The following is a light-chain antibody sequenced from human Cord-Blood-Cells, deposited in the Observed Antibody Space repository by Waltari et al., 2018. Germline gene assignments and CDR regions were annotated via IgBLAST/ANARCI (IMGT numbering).Light chain of an antibody. CDR1: SSDVGGYNY. J-gene: IGLJ3*02. V-gene: IGLV2-14*03. Sequence: QSALTQPAPVSGSPGQSITISCTGTSSDVGGYNYFSWYQQPPGKAPKLMIYDVSKRPSGVSNRFSGSKSGNTASLTISGLQAEDEADYYCSSYTSSSTWVFGGGTKLTVL. CDR2: DVS. CDR3: SSYTSSSTWV.